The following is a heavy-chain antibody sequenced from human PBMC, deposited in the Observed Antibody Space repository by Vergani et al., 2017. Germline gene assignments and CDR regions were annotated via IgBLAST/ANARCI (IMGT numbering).Heavy chain of an antibody. CDR3: ARRYGSSWYRGDAFDI. J-gene: IGHJ3*02. Sequence: EVQLVPSGAEVKKPGESLKISCKGSGYSFTSYWIGWVRQMPGKVLEWMGIIYPGDSDTRYSPSFQGQVTISADKSISTAYLQWSSLKASDTAMYYCARRYGSSWYRGDAFDIWGQGTMVTVSS. CDR1: GYSFTSYW. D-gene: IGHD6-13*01. CDR2: IYPGDSDT. V-gene: IGHV5-51*01.